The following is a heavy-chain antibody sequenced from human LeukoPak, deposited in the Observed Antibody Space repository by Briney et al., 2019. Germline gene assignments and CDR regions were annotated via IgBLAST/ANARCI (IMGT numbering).Heavy chain of an antibody. CDR1: GGSIRSYF. CDR2: IYYSGST. J-gene: IGHJ4*02. Sequence: SETLSLTCTVSGGSIRSYFWSWIRQPPGKGLEWIGSIYYSGSTNYNPSLKSRVTISVDTSKNQFSLRLDSVTAADTAVYYCARHKCTSTNCPGIDYWGQGTLVIVSS. V-gene: IGHV4-59*08. CDR3: ARHKCTSTNCPGIDY. D-gene: IGHD2-2*01.